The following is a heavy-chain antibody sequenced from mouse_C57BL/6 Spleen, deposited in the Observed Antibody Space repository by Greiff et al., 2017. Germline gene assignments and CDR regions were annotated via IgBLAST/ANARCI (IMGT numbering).Heavy chain of an antibody. J-gene: IGHJ2*01. Sequence: VQLVESGAELVKPGASVKISCKASGYAFSSYWLNWVKQRPGKGLEWIGQIYPGDGDTNYNGKFKGKATLTADKSSSTAYMQRSSLTSEDSAVYFCARKLGRLEIDYWGQGTTLTVSS. CDR1: GYAFSSYW. CDR3: ARKLGRLEIDY. V-gene: IGHV1-80*01. D-gene: IGHD4-1*01. CDR2: IYPGDGDT.